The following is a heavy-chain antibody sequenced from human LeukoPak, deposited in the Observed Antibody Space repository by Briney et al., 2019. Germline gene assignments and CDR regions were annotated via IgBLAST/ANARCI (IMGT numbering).Heavy chain of an antibody. V-gene: IGHV3-30*02. CDR1: GFTFSSYA. J-gene: IGHJ4*02. CDR2: IRYDGYVK. Sequence: GRSLRLSCAASGFTFSSYAMHWVRQAPGKGLEWVAFIRYDGYVKYYADSVKGRFTISRDNSINTLYLQMNSLRAEDTAVYYCVKDREPVVPAGGLDYWGQGTLVTVSS. D-gene: IGHD2-2*01. CDR3: VKDREPVVPAGGLDY.